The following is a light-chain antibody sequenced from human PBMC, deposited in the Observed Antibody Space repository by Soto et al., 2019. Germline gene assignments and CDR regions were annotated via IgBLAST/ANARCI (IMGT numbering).Light chain of an antibody. CDR3: QQLNDYPLT. CDR1: QGTGNY. Sequence: IQLTQSPSSLSASVGDRVTITCRASQGTGNYLAWYQQRPGKAPKLLIYGASTLQSSVPSRFSGSGSGTAFTLTISSLQPEDCATYYCQQLNDYPLTFGQGTRLEIK. J-gene: IGKJ5*01. V-gene: IGKV1-9*01. CDR2: GAS.